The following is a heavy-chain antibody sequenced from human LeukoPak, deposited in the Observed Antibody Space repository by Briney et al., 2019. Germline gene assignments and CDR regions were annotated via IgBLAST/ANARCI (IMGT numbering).Heavy chain of an antibody. CDR1: GGTFSSYA. D-gene: IGHD6-13*01. Sequence: ASVKDSCKASGGTFSSYAISWVRQAPGQGLEWMGGIIPIFGTANYAQKFQGRVTITADESTSTAYMELSSLRSEDTAVYYCAMAGIFPSLAQPHWYFDLWGRGTLVTVSS. J-gene: IGHJ2*01. CDR3: AMAGIFPSLAQPHWYFDL. CDR2: IIPIFGTA. V-gene: IGHV1-69*13.